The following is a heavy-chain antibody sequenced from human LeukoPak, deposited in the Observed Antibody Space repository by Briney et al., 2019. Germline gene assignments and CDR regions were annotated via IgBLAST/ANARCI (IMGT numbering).Heavy chain of an antibody. CDR1: GGSISTYY. J-gene: IGHJ4*02. CDR2: IYYSGST. D-gene: IGHD3-3*01. Sequence: SETLSLTCSVSGGSISTYYWTWIRQPPGKGLEWIGYIYYSGSTNYNPSLKSRVTISLDTSKNQFSLKLSSVTAADTAVYYCARAILSGYPDSWGQGTLVTVSS. CDR3: ARAILSGYPDS. V-gene: IGHV4-59*13.